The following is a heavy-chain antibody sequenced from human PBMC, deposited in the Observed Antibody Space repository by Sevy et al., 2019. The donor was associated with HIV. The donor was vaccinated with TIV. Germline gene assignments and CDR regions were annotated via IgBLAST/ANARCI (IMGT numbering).Heavy chain of an antibody. CDR3: AKGYCSGGSCPSDYYYYGMDV. V-gene: IGHV3-23*01. Sequence: GGSLRLSCAASGFTFSSYAMNWVRQAPGKGLEWVSSISSSGRSTYYADSVEGRFTISRDNSENTLYLQMNSLRADDTAVYYCAKGYCSGGSCPSDYYYYGMDVWGQWTTVTVSS. D-gene: IGHD2-15*01. CDR2: ISSSGRST. J-gene: IGHJ6*02. CDR1: GFTFSSYA.